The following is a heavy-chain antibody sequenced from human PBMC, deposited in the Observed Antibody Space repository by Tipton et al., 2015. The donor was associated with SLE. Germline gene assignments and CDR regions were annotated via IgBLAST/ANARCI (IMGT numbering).Heavy chain of an antibody. Sequence: TLSLTCTVSGGSISSGSYYWSWIRQPAGKGLEWIGRIYTSGSTNYNPSLKSRVTISVDTSKNQFSLKLSSVTAADTAVYYCASTRLYSSSWLPDAFDIWGQGTMVTVSS. CDR1: GGSISSGSYY. CDR3: ASTRLYSSSWLPDAFDI. D-gene: IGHD6-13*01. CDR2: IYTSGST. J-gene: IGHJ3*02. V-gene: IGHV4-61*02.